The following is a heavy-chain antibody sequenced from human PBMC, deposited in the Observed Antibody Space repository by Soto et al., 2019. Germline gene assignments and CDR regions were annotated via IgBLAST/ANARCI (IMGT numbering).Heavy chain of an antibody. CDR3: VRGSFGYYGP. CDR1: GFSFGDYA. J-gene: IGHJ5*02. Sequence: GGSLRLSCTTSGFSFGDYAMTWVRQAPGKGLEWVGFIRNPGYGGTTEYATSVKGRFIISRDDSMSSAYLQLNSLKVDDSDVYYCVRGSFGYYGPWGQGTLVTVYS. V-gene: IGHV3-49*04. D-gene: IGHD3-3*01. CDR2: IRNPGYGGTT.